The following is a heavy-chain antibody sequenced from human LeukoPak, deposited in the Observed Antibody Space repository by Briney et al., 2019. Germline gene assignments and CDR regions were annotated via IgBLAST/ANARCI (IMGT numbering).Heavy chain of an antibody. Sequence: GGSLRLSCAVSGFTFSSYAMSWVRQAPGKGLKWVAVISGSGGSTYYADSVKGRFTISRDNSMNTLYVQMNSLRAEDTAVYYCAKHYGSGSYGSYYYYNMDVWGKGTTVTVSS. J-gene: IGHJ6*03. CDR3: AKHYGSGSYGSYYYYNMDV. D-gene: IGHD3-10*01. CDR1: GFTFSSYA. CDR2: ISGSGGST. V-gene: IGHV3-23*01.